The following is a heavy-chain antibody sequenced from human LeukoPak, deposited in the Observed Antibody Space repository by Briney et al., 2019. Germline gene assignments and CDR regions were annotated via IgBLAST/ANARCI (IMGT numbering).Heavy chain of an antibody. V-gene: IGHV3-74*01. CDR1: GFTFRSHW. J-gene: IGHJ4*02. CDR2: ISTDGTTT. Sequence: AGGSLRLSCAASGFTFRSHWMHWVRQVPGKGLVWVSHISTDGTTTNYADSVKGRFTISRDNAKDTLYLQMHSLRVDDTAVYYCARSFGYSSGGWGQGTLVTVSS. D-gene: IGHD2-15*01. CDR3: ARSFGYSSGG.